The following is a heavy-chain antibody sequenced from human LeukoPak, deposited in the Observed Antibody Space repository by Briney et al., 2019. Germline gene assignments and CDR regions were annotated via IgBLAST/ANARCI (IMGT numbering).Heavy chain of an antibody. J-gene: IGHJ6*03. CDR1: GGSISSSSYY. CDR2: IYYSGST. Sequence: PSETLSLTCTVSGGSISSSSYYWGWIRQPPGKGLEWIGSIYYSGSTYYNPSLKSRVTVSVDTSKNQFSLKLSSVTAADTAVYYCARPGIAARPGPYYYMDVWGKGTTVTVSS. CDR3: ARPGIAARPGPYYYMDV. V-gene: IGHV4-39*01. D-gene: IGHD6-6*01.